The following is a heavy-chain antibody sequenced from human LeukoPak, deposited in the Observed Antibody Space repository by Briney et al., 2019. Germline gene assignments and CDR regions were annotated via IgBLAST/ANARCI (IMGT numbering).Heavy chain of an antibody. CDR1: GDSISSDTYY. V-gene: IGHV4-61*02. Sequence: PSETLSLTCTVSGDSISSDTYYWSWIRQPAGKGLQWIGRTHASGSFMYNPSLKSRLTISIDTSKKQFSLKLSSVTDADTAVYYCARENSYCSGGSCYSGNWFDPWGQGTLVTVSS. CDR3: ARENSYCSGGSCYSGNWFDP. D-gene: IGHD2-15*01. CDR2: THASGSF. J-gene: IGHJ5*02.